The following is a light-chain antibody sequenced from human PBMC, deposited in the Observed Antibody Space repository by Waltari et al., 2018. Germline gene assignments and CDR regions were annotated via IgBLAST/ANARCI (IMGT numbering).Light chain of an antibody. CDR3: QQGDQTPLT. V-gene: IGKV1-39*01. CDR1: ETIDNF. J-gene: IGKJ4*01. Sequence: IQMTQSPSSLSASVADRLTITCRTNETIDNFLNWYQQRPGRAPRLLIYGASLLQIGVPSRFSGAGSGAHFTLTITGLQPEDFATYVCQQGDQTPLTFGGGTRVEIK. CDR2: GAS.